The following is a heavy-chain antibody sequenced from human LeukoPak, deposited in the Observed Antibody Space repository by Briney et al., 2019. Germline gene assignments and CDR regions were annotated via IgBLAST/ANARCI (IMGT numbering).Heavy chain of an antibody. J-gene: IGHJ6*03. Sequence: GGSLRLSCAASGFTFDDYGMSWVRQAPGKGLEWVSGINWNGGSTGYADSVKGRFTISRDNAKNSLYLQMNSLRAEDTALYYCAREYYDFWSGYYQSPTYYYYYMDVWGKGTTVTVSS. CDR2: INWNGGST. CDR3: AREYYDFWSGYYQSPTYYYYYMDV. CDR1: GFTFDDYG. D-gene: IGHD3-3*01. V-gene: IGHV3-20*04.